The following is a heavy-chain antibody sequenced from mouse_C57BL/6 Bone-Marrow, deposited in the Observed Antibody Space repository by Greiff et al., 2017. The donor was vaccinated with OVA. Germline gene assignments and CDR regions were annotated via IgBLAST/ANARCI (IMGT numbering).Heavy chain of an antibody. CDR3: TLHDGYSPYAMDY. CDR1: GFTFSNYW. V-gene: IGHV6-3*01. Sequence: EVKVEESGGGLVQPGGSMKLSCVASGFTFSNYWMNWVRQSPEKGLEWVAQIRLKSDNYATHYAESVKGRFTISRDDSKSSVYLQMNNLRAEDTGIYYCTLHDGYSPYAMDYWGQGTSVTVSS. CDR2: IRLKSDNYAT. D-gene: IGHD2-3*01. J-gene: IGHJ4*01.